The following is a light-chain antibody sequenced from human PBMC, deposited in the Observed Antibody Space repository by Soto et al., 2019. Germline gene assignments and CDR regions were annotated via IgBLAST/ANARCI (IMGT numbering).Light chain of an antibody. CDR1: GSDIGAYNY. J-gene: IGLJ2*01. V-gene: IGLV2-14*01. Sequence: QSALTQPPSASGSPGQSVTISCTGTGSDIGAYNYVSWYQQYPGKAPKVMIYEVSNRPSGVSNRFSGSKSGNTASLTISGLQAEDEADYYCSSYTSSSTLVVFGGGTKLTVL. CDR2: EVS. CDR3: SSYTSSSTLVV.